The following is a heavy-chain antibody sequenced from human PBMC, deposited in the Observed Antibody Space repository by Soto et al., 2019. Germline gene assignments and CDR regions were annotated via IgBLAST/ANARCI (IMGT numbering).Heavy chain of an antibody. CDR2: ISSSSSTI. V-gene: IGHV3-48*02. J-gene: IGHJ4*02. D-gene: IGHD3-22*01. CDR3: ARGLYYYDSSGYWGY. CDR1: GFTFSSYS. Sequence: EVQLVESGGGLVQPGGSLRLSCAASGFTFSSYSMNWVRQAPGKGLEWVSYISSSSSTIYYADSVKGRFTISRDNAKNSLYLQMNSLRDEDTAVYYCARGLYYYDSSGYWGYWGQGILVTVSS.